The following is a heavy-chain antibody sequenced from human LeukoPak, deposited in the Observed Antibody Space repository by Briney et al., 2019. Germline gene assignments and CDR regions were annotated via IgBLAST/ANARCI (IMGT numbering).Heavy chain of an antibody. D-gene: IGHD2-15*01. Sequence: GGSLRLSCAASGFTFSSYGMHWVRQAPGKGLEGVAFIRYDGSNKYYADSVKGRFTISRDNSKNTLYLQMNSLRAEDTAVYYCAKLVVVAATRQNYWGQGTLVTVSS. CDR3: AKLVVVAATRQNY. V-gene: IGHV3-30*02. J-gene: IGHJ4*02. CDR2: IRYDGSNK. CDR1: GFTFSSYG.